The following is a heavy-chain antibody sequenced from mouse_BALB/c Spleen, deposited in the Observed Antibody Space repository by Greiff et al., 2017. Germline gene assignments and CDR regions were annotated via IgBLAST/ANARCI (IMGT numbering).Heavy chain of an antibody. CDR3: ATHGNYVAY. V-gene: IGHV1-54*01. CDR1: GYAFTNYL. J-gene: IGHJ3*01. Sequence: QVQLQQSGAELVRPGTSVKVSCKASGYAFTNYLIEWVKQRPGQGLEWIGVINPGSGGTNYNEKFKGKATLTADKSSSTAYMQLSSLTSDDSAVYFCATHGNYVAYWGQGTLVTVSA. CDR2: INPGSGGT. D-gene: IGHD2-1*01.